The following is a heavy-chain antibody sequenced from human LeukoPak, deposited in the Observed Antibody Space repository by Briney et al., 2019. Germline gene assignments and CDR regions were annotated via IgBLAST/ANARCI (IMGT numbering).Heavy chain of an antibody. D-gene: IGHD3-22*01. V-gene: IGHV6-1*01. J-gene: IGHJ4*02. CDR1: GDSLPSNSAA. CDR3: AREQGYYDSSGYGIDY. CDR2: TYYRSKWYN. Sequence: SQTLSLTCALSGDSLPSNSAAWNWLRQSPSRGLEWLGSTYYRSKWYNDYAVSVKSRIIINPDTSKNQFSLQLNSVTPEDTAVYYCAREQGYYDSSGYGIDYWGQGTLVTVSS.